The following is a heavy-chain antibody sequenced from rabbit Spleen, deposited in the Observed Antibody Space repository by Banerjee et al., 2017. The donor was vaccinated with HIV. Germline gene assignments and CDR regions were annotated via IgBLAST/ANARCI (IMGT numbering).Heavy chain of an antibody. Sequence: QLKESGGGLVQPGGSLKLSCKGSGFDFSSYYMSWVRQAPGKGLEWIGYIDPFFGTTYYANWVNGRFTISSHNAQNTLYLQLNSLTVADTATYFCARADDSYGYGGYGASTWGPGTLVTVS. CDR1: GFDFSSYY. D-gene: IGHD6-1*01. V-gene: IGHV1S7*01. CDR2: IDPFFGTT. CDR3: ARADDSYGYGGYGAST. J-gene: IGHJ4*01.